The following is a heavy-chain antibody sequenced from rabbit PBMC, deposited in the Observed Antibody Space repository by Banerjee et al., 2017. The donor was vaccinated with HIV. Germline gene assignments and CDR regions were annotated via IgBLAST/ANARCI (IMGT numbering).Heavy chain of an antibody. CDR1: GIDFSGSGC. CDR2: IYTNSGST. CDR3: ARDYINGYTDYVFNL. V-gene: IGHV1S45*01. Sequence: QQQLEESGGGLVKPGGTLTLTCKASGIDFSGSGCMCWVRQAPGKGLEWIACIYTNSGSTYYASWAKGRFTISKTSSTTVTLQMTSLTAADTATYFCARDYINGYTDYVFNLWGQGTLVTVS. J-gene: IGHJ4*01. D-gene: IGHD6-1*01.